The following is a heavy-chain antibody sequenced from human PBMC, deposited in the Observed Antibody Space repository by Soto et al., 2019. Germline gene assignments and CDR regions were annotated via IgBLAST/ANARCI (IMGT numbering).Heavy chain of an antibody. V-gene: IGHV3-53*01. CDR3: ARDRVESGSPESFHH. CDR2: IYSGGST. J-gene: IGHJ1*01. D-gene: IGHD3-22*01. Sequence: EVQLVESGGGLIQPGGSLRLSCAASGFTVSSNYMSWVRQAPGKGLEWVSVIYSGGSTYYADSVKGRFTISRANSNNARYLQMNSLSAEDTAVYYCARDRVESGSPESFHHWGQGTLVTVSS. CDR1: GFTVSSNY.